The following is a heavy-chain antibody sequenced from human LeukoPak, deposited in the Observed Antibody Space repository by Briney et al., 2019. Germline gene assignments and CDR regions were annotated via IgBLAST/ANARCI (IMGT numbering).Heavy chain of an antibody. J-gene: IGHJ5*02. V-gene: IGHV1-2*02. CDR1: GYTFTGYY. CDR2: INPNSGGT. CDR3: ARGSYSGSFDP. Sequence: ASVKVSCKASGYTFTGYYMHWVRQAPGQGLEWMGWINPNSGGTNYVQKFQGRVTMTRDTSISTAYMELSRLRSDDTAVYYCARGSYSGSFDPWGQGTLVTVSS. D-gene: IGHD1-26*01.